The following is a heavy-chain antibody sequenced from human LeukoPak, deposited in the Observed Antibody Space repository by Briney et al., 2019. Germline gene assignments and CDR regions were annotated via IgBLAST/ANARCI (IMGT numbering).Heavy chain of an antibody. V-gene: IGHV3-66*01. CDR3: ARDLYDSSGYYYYP. J-gene: IGHJ5*02. D-gene: IGHD3-22*01. Sequence: PGGSLRLSCAASGFTVSSNYMSWVRQAPGKGLEWVSVIYSGGSTYYADSVKGRFTISRDNSKSTLYLQMNSLRAEDTAVYYCARDLYDSSGYYYYPWGQGTLVTVSS. CDR1: GFTVSSNY. CDR2: IYSGGST.